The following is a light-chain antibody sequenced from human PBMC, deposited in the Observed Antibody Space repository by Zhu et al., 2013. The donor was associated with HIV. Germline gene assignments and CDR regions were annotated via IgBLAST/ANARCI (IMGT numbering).Light chain of an antibody. CDR3: QQYGSSPWT. CDR1: QSVSSSY. J-gene: IGKJ1*01. V-gene: IGKV3-20*01. CDR2: GAS. Sequence: EIVLMQSPGSLSLSPGERATLSCRASQSVSSSYLAWYQQKPGQAPRLLIYGASNWATGIPDRFSGSGSGTDFTLTISRLEPEDFAVYYCQQYGSSPWTFGQGTKVDIK.